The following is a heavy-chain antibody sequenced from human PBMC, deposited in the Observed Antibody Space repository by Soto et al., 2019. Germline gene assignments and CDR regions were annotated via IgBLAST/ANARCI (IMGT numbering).Heavy chain of an antibody. J-gene: IGHJ4*02. Sequence: HPGGSLRLSCAASGFIFSRYWMTWVRQAPGKGLEWVANIKQDGSEKYYVDSVKGRFTISRDNAKNSLYLQMNSLRVEDTAVYYCARDRDDNSGLDYWGQGILVTVSS. CDR2: IKQDGSEK. CDR3: ARDRDDNSGLDY. CDR1: GFIFSRYW. V-gene: IGHV3-7*01. D-gene: IGHD3-22*01.